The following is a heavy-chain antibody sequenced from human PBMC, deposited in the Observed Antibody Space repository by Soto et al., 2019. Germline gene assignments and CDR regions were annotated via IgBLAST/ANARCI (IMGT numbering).Heavy chain of an antibody. D-gene: IGHD2-2*01. CDR1: GYTFTSYG. CDR3: ARAIVVVPAAPYYFDY. CDR2: ISAYNGNT. Sequence: ASVKVSCKASGYTFTSYGISWVRQAPGQGLEWMGWISAYNGNTNYAQKLQGRVTMTTDTSTSTAYMELRSLRSDATAVYYCARAIVVVPAAPYYFDYWGQGTLVTVSS. V-gene: IGHV1-18*01. J-gene: IGHJ4*02.